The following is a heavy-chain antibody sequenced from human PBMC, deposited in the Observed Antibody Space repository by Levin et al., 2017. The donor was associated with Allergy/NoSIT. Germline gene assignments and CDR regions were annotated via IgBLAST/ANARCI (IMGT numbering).Heavy chain of an antibody. CDR2: ISGSGGST. V-gene: IGHV3-23*01. Sequence: GESLKISCAASGFTFSSYAMSWVRQAPGKGLEWVSAISGSGGSTYYADSVKGRFTISRDNSKNTLYLQMNSLRAEDTAVYYCAKSTVGATIDAFDIWGQGTMVTVSS. D-gene: IGHD1-26*01. J-gene: IGHJ3*02. CDR3: AKSTVGATIDAFDI. CDR1: GFTFSSYA.